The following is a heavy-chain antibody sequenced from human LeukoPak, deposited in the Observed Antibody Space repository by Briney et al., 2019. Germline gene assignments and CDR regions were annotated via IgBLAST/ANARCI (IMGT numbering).Heavy chain of an antibody. J-gene: IGHJ2*01. CDR1: GGSISSGGYS. CDR3: ARDKKVATGWYFDL. Sequence: SETLSLTCAVSGGSISSGGYSWSWIRPPPGKGLEWIGYIYHSGSTYYNPSLKSRVTISVDRSKNQFSLKLSSVTAADTAVYYCARDKKVATGWYFDLWGRGTLVTVSS. D-gene: IGHD5-12*01. V-gene: IGHV4-30-2*01. CDR2: IYHSGST.